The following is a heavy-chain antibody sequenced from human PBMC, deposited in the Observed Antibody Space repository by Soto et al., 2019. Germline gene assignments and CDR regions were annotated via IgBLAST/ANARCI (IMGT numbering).Heavy chain of an antibody. Sequence: SGPTLVNPTQTLTLTCTFSGFSLSTWGVRVSWIRQPPGRALEWLARIDWDDDKFYSTSLASRLTISKDTSKNQVVLTMTNMDPVDTATYYCAREEVADRGWFDPWGQGILVTVSS. V-gene: IGHV2-70*04. D-gene: IGHD3-16*02. CDR2: IDWDDDK. J-gene: IGHJ5*02. CDR1: GFSLSTWGVR. CDR3: AREEVADRGWFDP.